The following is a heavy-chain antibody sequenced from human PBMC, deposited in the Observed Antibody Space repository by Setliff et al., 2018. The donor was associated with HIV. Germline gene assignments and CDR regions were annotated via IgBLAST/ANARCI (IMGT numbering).Heavy chain of an antibody. CDR3: ARDDYANTDLDF. V-gene: IGHV7-4-1*01. D-gene: IGHD4-17*01. CDR2: INPNNGNP. J-gene: IGHJ4*02. CDR1: GYTFTGYY. Sequence: ASVKVSCKASGYTFTGYYIHWVRQAPGQGLEWMGWINPNNGNPTYAQGFTGRFVFSSDTSVRTAYLQIVGLKAEDTAVYFCARDDYANTDLDFWGPGTLVTVSS.